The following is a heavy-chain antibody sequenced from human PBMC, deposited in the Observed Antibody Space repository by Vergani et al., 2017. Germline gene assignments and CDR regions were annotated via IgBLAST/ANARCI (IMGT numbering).Heavy chain of an antibody. V-gene: IGHV3-33*01. Sequence: QAQLVESGGGVAQRGRSLRLSCAASGFTFNQYGMHCVRQAPGKGLEWVAVTWYDGNNKQYADSVKGRFTISRDNSKSTMYLQMKSLRDEDTGVYYCARDLRLLYNRFDPWGQGTLVTVSS. CDR1: GFTFNQYG. J-gene: IGHJ5*02. D-gene: IGHD1-14*01. CDR3: ARDLRLLYNRFDP. CDR2: TWYDGNNK.